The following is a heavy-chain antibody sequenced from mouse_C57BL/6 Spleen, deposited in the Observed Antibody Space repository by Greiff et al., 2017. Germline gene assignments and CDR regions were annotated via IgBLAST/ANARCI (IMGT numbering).Heavy chain of an antibody. CDR2: IYPGDGDT. D-gene: IGHD1-1*01. J-gene: IGHJ2*01. V-gene: IGHV1-82*01. CDR3: ARSGYYYGFDY. CDR1: GYAFSSSW. Sequence: VQLQQSGPELVKPGASVKISCKASGYAFSSSWMNWVKQRPGKGLEWIGRIYPGDGDTNYNGKFKGKATLTADKSSSTAYMQLSSLTSEDSAVYFCARSGYYYGFDYWGQGTTLTVSS.